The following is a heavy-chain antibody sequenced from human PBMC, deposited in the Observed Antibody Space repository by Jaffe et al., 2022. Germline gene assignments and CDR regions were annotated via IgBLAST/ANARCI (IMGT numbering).Heavy chain of an antibody. J-gene: IGHJ3*02. Sequence: QVQLVQSGAEVKKPGASVKVSCKASGYTFTSYAMHWVRQAPGQRLEWMGWINAGNGNTKYSQKFQGRVTITRDTSASTAYMELSSLRSEDTAVYYCARHGAHDCSSTSCYLADAFDIWGQGTMVTVSS. D-gene: IGHD2-2*01. CDR3: ARHGAHDCSSTSCYLADAFDI. V-gene: IGHV1-3*01. CDR1: GYTFTSYA. CDR2: INAGNGNT.